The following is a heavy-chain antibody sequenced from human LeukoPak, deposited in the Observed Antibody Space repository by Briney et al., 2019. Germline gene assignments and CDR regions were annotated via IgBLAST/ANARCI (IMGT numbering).Heavy chain of an antibody. CDR2: ISSSSSYI. D-gene: IGHD5-24*01. J-gene: IGHJ4*02. CDR1: GFTFSSYS. CDR3: ARKLQAKLDY. Sequence: PGGSLRLSCAASGFTFSSYSMNWVRQAPGKGLEWVSSISSSSSYIYYADSVKGRFTISRDNAKNSLYLQLNSLRAEDTAVYYCARKLQAKLDYWGQGTLVTVSS. V-gene: IGHV3-21*01.